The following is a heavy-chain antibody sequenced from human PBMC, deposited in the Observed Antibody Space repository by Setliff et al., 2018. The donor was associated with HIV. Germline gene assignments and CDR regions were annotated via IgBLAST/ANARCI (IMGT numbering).Heavy chain of an antibody. J-gene: IGHJ6*02. V-gene: IGHV1-2*02. CDR1: GYTFTGYY. Sequence: ASVKVSCKASGYTFTGYYMHWVRQAPGQGLEWMGWINPNSGGTNYAQKFQGRVTMTRDTSISTAYMELSRLRSDDTAVYYCARRSGYSYGSYYYYGMDVWGQGTTVTVSS. D-gene: IGHD5-18*01. CDR3: ARRSGYSYGSYYYYGMDV. CDR2: INPNSGGT.